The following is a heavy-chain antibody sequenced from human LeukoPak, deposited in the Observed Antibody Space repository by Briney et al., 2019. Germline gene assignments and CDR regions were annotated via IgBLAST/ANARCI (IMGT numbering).Heavy chain of an antibody. D-gene: IGHD5-18*01. Sequence: PGGSLRLSCAASGFTFSSYEMNWVRQAPGKGLEWVSYISSSGSTIYYADSVKGRFTISRDNAKNSLYLQMNSLRAEDTAVYYCARVIIRVDTAMGNGLGFDCWGQGTLVTVSS. V-gene: IGHV3-48*03. CDR3: ARVIIRVDTAMGNGLGFDC. CDR1: GFTFSSYE. CDR2: ISSSGSTI. J-gene: IGHJ4*02.